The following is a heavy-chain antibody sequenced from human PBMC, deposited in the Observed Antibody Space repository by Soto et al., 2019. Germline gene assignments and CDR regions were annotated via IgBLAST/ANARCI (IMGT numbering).Heavy chain of an antibody. CDR2: IIPIFTRT. J-gene: IGHJ4*02. Sequence: QLQLVQSGTEVKEPGSSVKFSCKASGGTFSPFSFVWVRQGPGQGLEWMGGIIPIFTRTNFAQKFQGRVTFSADESTRTTYMELRSLTSEDTAIYYCARDVVRSTAGDSWGQGTLVTVSS. CDR1: GGTFSPFS. D-gene: IGHD2-15*01. V-gene: IGHV1-69*01. CDR3: ARDVVRSTAGDS.